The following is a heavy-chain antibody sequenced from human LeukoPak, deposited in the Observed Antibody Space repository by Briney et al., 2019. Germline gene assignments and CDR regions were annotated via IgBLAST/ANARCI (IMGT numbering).Heavy chain of an antibody. V-gene: IGHV3-30*19. D-gene: IGHD3-22*01. CDR2: ISYDGSNK. J-gene: IGHJ4*02. Sequence: PEGSLRLSCAASGFTFSSYGMHWVRQAPGKGLEWVAVISYDGSNKYYADSVKGRFTISRDNSKNTLYLQMNSLRAEDTAVYYCARDPRDSSYFDYWGQGTLVTVSS. CDR1: GFTFSSYG. CDR3: ARDPRDSSYFDY.